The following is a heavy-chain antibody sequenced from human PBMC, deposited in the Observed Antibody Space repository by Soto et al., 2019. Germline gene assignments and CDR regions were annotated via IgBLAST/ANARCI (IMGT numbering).Heavy chain of an antibody. J-gene: IGHJ4*02. Sequence: QVQLQQWGAGLLKPSETLSLTCAVYGGSFSGYYWSWIRQPPGKGLEWIGEINHSGSTNYNPSLKSRVTMSVDTSKNQFSLKLSSVTAADTAVYYCARGRDETTVTPYYFDYWGQGTLVTVSS. D-gene: IGHD4-17*01. CDR1: GGSFSGYY. CDR2: INHSGST. V-gene: IGHV4-34*01. CDR3: ARGRDETTVTPYYFDY.